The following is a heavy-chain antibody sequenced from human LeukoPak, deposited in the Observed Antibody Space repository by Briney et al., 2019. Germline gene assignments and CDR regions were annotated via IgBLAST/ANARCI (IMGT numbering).Heavy chain of an antibody. CDR3: ARGWRITIFGVVIPSHFDY. V-gene: IGHV4-59*12. CDR1: GGSISSYY. D-gene: IGHD3-3*01. Sequence: PSETLSLTCTVSGGSISSYYWSWIRQPPGKGLEWIGYIYYSGSTYYNPSLKSRVTISVDTSKNQFSLKLSSVTAADTAVYYCARGWRITIFGVVIPSHFDYWGQGTLVTVSS. CDR2: IYYSGST. J-gene: IGHJ4*02.